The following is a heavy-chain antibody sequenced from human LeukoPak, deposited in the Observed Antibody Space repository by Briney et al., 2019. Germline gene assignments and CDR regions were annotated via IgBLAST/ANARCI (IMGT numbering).Heavy chain of an antibody. D-gene: IGHD1-26*01. J-gene: IGHJ4*02. V-gene: IGHV3-9*01. CDR1: GFTFDDYA. CDR3: AKARGATDFDY. Sequence: GGSLRLSCAASGFTFDDYAMHWVRQAPGKGLEWVSGISWNSGSMGYADSVKGRFTISRVNAKNSLYLQMNSLRAEDTALYYCAKARGATDFDYWGQGTLVTVSS. CDR2: ISWNSGSM.